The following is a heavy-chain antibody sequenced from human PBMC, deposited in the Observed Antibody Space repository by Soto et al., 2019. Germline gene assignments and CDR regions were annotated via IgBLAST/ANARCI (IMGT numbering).Heavy chain of an antibody. CDR1: GGSFSGYY. D-gene: IGHD3-10*01. CDR2: INHSGST. CDR3: ARGYGRNLDY. J-gene: IGHJ4*02. V-gene: IGHV4-34*01. Sequence: QVQLQQWGAGLLKPSETLSLTCAVYGGSFSGYYWNCIRQPPGKGLEWIGEINHSGSTNYNPSLKSRVTISVDTSKNQFSLKLRSVTAADTAVYYCARGYGRNLDYWGQGTLVTVSS.